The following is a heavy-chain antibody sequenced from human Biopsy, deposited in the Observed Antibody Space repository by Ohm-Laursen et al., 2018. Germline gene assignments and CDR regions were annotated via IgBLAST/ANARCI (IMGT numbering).Heavy chain of an antibody. CDR3: ARDDDGRYLGDTFDL. J-gene: IGHJ3*01. CDR2: INHRGFT. D-gene: IGHD1-26*01. V-gene: IGHV4-34*01. Sequence: GTLSLTCAVSGGSLSGYYWNWIRQSPGKGLEWIGEINHRGFTSNNPSLKSRVTISVDTSKNQFSLKLGSVTAADTAVYYCARDDDGRYLGDTFDLWGQGRMVTVSS. CDR1: GGSLSGYY.